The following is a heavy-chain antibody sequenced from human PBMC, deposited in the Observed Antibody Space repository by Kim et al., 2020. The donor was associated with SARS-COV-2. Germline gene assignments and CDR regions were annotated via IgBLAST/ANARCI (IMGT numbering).Heavy chain of an antibody. CDR3: ARGETIRPYYFDY. CDR2: IIPILGIA. J-gene: IGHJ4*02. D-gene: IGHD2-21*01. Sequence: SVKVSCKASGGTFSSYAISWVRQAPGQGLEWMGRIIPILGIANYAQKFQGRVTITADKSTSTAYMELSSLRSEDTAVYYCARGETIRPYYFDYWGQGTLVTVSS. CDR1: GGTFSSYA. V-gene: IGHV1-69*04.